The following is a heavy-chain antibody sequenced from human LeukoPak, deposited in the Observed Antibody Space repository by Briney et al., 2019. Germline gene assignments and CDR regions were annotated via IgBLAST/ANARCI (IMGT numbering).Heavy chain of an antibody. J-gene: IGHJ4*02. V-gene: IGHV3-66*01. Sequence: RGSLRLSCAASGFSVSSNYMNWVRQAPGKGLEWVSVIHSDGSTYYADSVKGRFTISRDNSKNTLYLQMNSLRAEDTAVYCCARDRPYGGKGDFDYWGQGTLVTVSS. CDR1: GFSVSSNY. D-gene: IGHD4-23*01. CDR2: IHSDGST. CDR3: ARDRPYGGKGDFDY.